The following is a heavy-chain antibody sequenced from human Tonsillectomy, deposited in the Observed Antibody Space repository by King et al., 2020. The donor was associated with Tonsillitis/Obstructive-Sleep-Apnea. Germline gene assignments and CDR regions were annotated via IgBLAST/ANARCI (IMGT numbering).Heavy chain of an antibody. CDR2: ISYDGSNK. J-gene: IGHJ4*02. CDR1: GFTFSNYA. D-gene: IGHD2-21*01. V-gene: IGHV3-30*04. CDR3: ARGDGIVVVIASSFDY. Sequence: QLVQSGGGVVQPGWSLRLSCAASGFTFSNYAIHWVRQAPGKGLEWVAVISYDGSNKYYADSVKGRFTISRDNSKNTLYLQMNSLRAEDTAVYYCARGDGIVVVIASSFDYWGQGTLVTVSS.